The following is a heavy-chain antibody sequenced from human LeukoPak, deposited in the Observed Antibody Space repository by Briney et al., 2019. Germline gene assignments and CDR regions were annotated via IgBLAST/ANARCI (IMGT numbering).Heavy chain of an antibody. CDR2: INHSGST. D-gene: IGHD5-18*01. V-gene: IGHV4-34*01. J-gene: IGHJ3*02. CDR1: GGSFSGYY. Sequence: SETLSLTCAVYGGSFSGYYWSWIRQPPGKGLEWIGEINHSGSTNYNPSLKSRVTISVDTSKNQFSLKLSSVTAADTAVYYCARHKIRRYSYGPGAFDIWGQGTMVTVSS. CDR3: ARHKIRRYSYGPGAFDI.